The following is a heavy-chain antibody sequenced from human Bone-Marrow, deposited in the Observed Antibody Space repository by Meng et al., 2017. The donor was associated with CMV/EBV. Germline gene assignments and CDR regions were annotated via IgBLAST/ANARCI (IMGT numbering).Heavy chain of an antibody. V-gene: IGHV4-61*01. CDR2: IYYTGTT. Sequence: GSLRLSCTVSGGSVSSGSYYWSWIRQPPGKGLEWIGYIYYTGTTDYNPSLKSRVTMSMDTSRNQYSLKLTSVTAADTAVYFCARGRTNFDYWGQGTLVTVSS. CDR3: ARGRTNFDY. CDR1: GGSVSSGSYY. J-gene: IGHJ4*02.